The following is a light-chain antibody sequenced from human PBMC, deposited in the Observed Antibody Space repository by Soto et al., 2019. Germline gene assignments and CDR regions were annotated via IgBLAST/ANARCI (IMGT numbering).Light chain of an antibody. CDR3: QQYGTSPLT. V-gene: IGKV3-20*01. CDR2: GAS. J-gene: IGKJ4*01. CDR1: QSVRSNS. Sequence: EIVLTQSPRTLSLSPGESATLSCTASQSVRSNSLAWYQQKPGQAPRLLMFGASGRATGTPPRFSGRGSGTDFTLTISRLEPEDFAVYYCQQYGTSPLTFGGGTKGEI.